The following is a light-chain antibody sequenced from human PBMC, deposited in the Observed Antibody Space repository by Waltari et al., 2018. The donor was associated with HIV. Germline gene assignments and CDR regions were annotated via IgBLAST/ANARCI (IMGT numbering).Light chain of an antibody. CDR3: AAWDGSLLGVL. J-gene: IGLJ2*01. Sequence: QSVLTQPPSASGTPGQRVTIASYGSNSNIGSNTVNWSKQVPGTAPKLLIYNKYERPSGVPDRFSGSKSGSSASLAISGLQSEDDGDYYCAAWDGSLLGVLFGGGTKLTVL. V-gene: IGLV1-44*01. CDR1: NSNIGSNT. CDR2: NKY.